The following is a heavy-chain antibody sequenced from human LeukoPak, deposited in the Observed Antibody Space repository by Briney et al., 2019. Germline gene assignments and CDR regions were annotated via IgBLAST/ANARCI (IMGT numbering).Heavy chain of an antibody. Sequence: PGGSLRLSCVASGFTFSNYAVSWVRQAPGKGLEWVSAISGSGGNTYYADSVEGRFTISRDNSKNTLYLQMNSLRAEDTAVYYCAKDPRGYGDLNWFDPWGQGTLATVSS. CDR3: AKDPRGYGDLNWFDP. CDR1: GFTFSNYA. CDR2: ISGSGGNT. D-gene: IGHD4-17*01. V-gene: IGHV3-23*01. J-gene: IGHJ5*02.